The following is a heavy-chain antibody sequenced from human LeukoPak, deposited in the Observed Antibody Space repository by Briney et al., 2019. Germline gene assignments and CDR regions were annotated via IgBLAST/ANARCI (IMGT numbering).Heavy chain of an antibody. CDR3: ARENSGSYREFDY. Sequence: PSETLSLTCTVSGGSISSYYWSWIRQPAGKGLEWIGRIYTSRSTNYNASLKSRVSMSVDTSKNQFSLKLSSVTAADTAVFYCARENSGSYREFDYWGQGTLVTVSS. CDR2: IYTSRST. V-gene: IGHV4-4*07. J-gene: IGHJ4*02. D-gene: IGHD1-26*01. CDR1: GGSISSYY.